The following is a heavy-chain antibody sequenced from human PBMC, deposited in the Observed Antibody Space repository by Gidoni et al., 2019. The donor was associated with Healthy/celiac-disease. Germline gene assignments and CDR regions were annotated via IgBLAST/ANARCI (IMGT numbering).Heavy chain of an antibody. D-gene: IGHD6-19*01. V-gene: IGHV3-23*01. J-gene: IGHJ4*02. CDR2: ISGSGGST. Sequence: EVQLLASGGGLVQPGGSRRRSCSASGVTFSSYALSWVRQAPGKGLEGVAAISGSGGSTYYADSVKGRFTISRDNSKNTLYLQMNSLRAEDTAVYYCANSEGCGWYYFLGYWGQGTLVTVSS. CDR3: ANSEGCGWYYFLGY. CDR1: GVTFSSYA.